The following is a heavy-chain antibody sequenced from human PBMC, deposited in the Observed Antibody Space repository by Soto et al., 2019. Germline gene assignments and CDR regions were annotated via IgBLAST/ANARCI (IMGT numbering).Heavy chain of an antibody. Sequence: PWGSLRLSCAASGFSASATHMSWVRQAPGKGLEWVSVIYSGGSASYADSVKGRFTISRDNSKNTVYLQMNNMRADDTGVYYCARGEEWGWRHYFDLWGQGTPVTVSS. CDR3: ARGEEWGWRHYFDL. J-gene: IGHJ4*02. D-gene: IGHD3-3*01. CDR1: GFSASATH. CDR2: IYSGGSA. V-gene: IGHV3-53*01.